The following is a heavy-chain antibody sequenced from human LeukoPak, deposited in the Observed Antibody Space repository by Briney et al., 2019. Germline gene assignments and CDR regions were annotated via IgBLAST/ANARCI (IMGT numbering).Heavy chain of an antibody. V-gene: IGHV3-20*04. J-gene: IGHJ4*02. Sequence: PGGSLRLSCGGSGFMFHDHGMSWVRQVAGKGLEWVSGTNWDGGSTGYADSVKGRFTISRDNAKKSLYLQMNSLRAEDTALYYCAGGDRNGWYFDFWGQGTLVTVSS. D-gene: IGHD6-19*01. CDR2: TNWDGGST. CDR1: GFMFHDHG. CDR3: AGGDRNGWYFDF.